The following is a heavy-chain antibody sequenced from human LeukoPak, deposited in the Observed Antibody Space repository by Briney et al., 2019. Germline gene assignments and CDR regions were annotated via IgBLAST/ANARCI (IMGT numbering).Heavy chain of an antibody. V-gene: IGHV4-59*01. D-gene: IGHD1-26*01. Sequence: SETLSLTCTVSGGSISSYYWSWIRQPPGKGLEWIGYIYYSGSTNYNPSLKSRVTMSVDTSKNQFSLKLSSVTAADTAVYYCARSSGSYYSHSDYWGQGTLVTVSS. CDR2: IYYSGST. CDR1: GGSISSYY. J-gene: IGHJ4*02. CDR3: ARSSGSYYSHSDY.